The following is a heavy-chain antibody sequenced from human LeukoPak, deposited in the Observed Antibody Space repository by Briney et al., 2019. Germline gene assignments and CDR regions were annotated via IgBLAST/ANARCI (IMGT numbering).Heavy chain of an antibody. D-gene: IGHD1-1*01. CDR1: GFTFSSYW. CDR2: IKEDGSEK. V-gene: IGHV3-7*01. Sequence: GGSLRLSCAASGFTFSSYWMSWVRQAPGKGREWGANIKEDGSEKFYVDSVKGRFSMPRDNARNSLYLQMNSLRAEDTGVYYCARGVPTGIDYFDYWGQGTLVTVSS. J-gene: IGHJ4*02. CDR3: ARGVPTGIDYFDY.